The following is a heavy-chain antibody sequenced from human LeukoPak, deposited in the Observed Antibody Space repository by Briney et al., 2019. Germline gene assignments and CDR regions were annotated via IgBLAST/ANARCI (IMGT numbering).Heavy chain of an antibody. CDR2: INHSGST. V-gene: IGHV4-34*01. J-gene: IGHJ4*02. D-gene: IGHD6-13*01. CDR3: ARGGRRSSSSYY. CDR1: GGSFSGYY. Sequence: SETLSLTCAVYGGSFSGYYWSWIRQPPGKGLEWIGEINHSGSTNYNPSLKSRVTISVDTSKNQFSLKLSSVTDADTAVYYCARGGRRSSSSYYWGQGTLVTVSS.